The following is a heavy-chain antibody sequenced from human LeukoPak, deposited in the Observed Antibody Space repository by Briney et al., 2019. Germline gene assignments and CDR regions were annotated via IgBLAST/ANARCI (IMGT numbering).Heavy chain of an antibody. CDR1: GGSFSGYY. V-gene: IGHV4-34*01. J-gene: IGHJ4*02. D-gene: IGHD4-11*01. Sequence: SETLSLTCAVYGGSFSGYYWSWIRQPPGKGLEWIGEINHSGSTNYNPSLKSRVTISVDTSKNQFSLKLSSVTAADTAVYYCARGLSTRSVNWGQGTPVTVSS. CDR3: ARGLSTRSVN. CDR2: INHSGST.